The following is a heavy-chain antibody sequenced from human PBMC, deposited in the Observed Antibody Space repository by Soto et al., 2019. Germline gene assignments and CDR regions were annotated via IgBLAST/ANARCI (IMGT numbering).Heavy chain of an antibody. J-gene: IGHJ5*02. V-gene: IGHV4-31*03. CDR1: GDSLSSDGYY. D-gene: IGHD2-15*01. Sequence: QVQLQESGPGLVKPSQTLSLTCTVSGDSLSSDGYYWGWIRQFPGKGLEWIGYIYNTGATYYNPSFQSRLTISFGTSKNQFSLKLTSVTAADTAVYYCVRAPFGVVEWFDPWDQGTPVTVSS. CDR3: VRAPFGVVEWFDP. CDR2: IYNTGAT.